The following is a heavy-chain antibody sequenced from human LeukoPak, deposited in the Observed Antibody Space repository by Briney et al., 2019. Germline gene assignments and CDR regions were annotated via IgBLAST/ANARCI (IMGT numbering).Heavy chain of an antibody. CDR2: IYYSGST. D-gene: IGHD4-17*01. V-gene: IGHV4-59*01. CDR3: ARGASYGDYKL. J-gene: IGHJ4*02. Sequence: SETLSLTCTVSGGSISSYYWSWIRQPPGKGLEWIGYIYYSGSTNYNPSLKSRVTISVDTSKNQFSLKLSSVTAADTAVHYCARGASYGDYKLWGQGTLVTVSS. CDR1: GGSISSYY.